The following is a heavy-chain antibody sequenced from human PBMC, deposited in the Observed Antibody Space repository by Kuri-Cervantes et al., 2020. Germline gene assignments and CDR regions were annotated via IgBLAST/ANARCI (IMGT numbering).Heavy chain of an antibody. J-gene: IGHJ6*02. CDR2: IYYSGST. Sequence: ESLKISCTVSGGSISSSSYYWGWIRQPPGKGLEWIGSIYYSGSTNYNPSLKSRVTISVDKSKNQFSLKLSSVTAADTAVYYCARRAKGGTLLYYYYGMDVWGQGTTVTVSS. D-gene: IGHD1-26*01. V-gene: IGHV4-39*07. CDR3: ARRAKGGTLLYYYYGMDV. CDR1: GGSISSSSYY.